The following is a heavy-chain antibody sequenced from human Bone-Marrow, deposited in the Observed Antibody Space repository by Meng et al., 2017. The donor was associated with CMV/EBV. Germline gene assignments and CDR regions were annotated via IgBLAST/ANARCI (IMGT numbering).Heavy chain of an antibody. V-gene: IGHV3-15*01. CDR3: TTHYSDSSGYRSGMDV. D-gene: IGHD3-22*01. CDR2: IKSKSDGGTT. CDR1: GFIFSNAW. Sequence: GESLKISCAASGFIFSNAWMSWVRQAPGKGLEWVGRIKSKSDGGTTDYAAPVEGRFTISRDDSKNTLYLQMNRLKIEDTAVYYCTTHYSDSSGYRSGMDVWGQGTTVTVSS. J-gene: IGHJ6*02.